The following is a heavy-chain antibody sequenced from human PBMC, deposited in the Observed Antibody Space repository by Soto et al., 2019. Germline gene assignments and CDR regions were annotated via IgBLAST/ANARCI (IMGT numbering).Heavy chain of an antibody. V-gene: IGHV4-31*03. CDR1: GGSISSGGYY. CDR2: IYHSGHT. CDR3: AREDRPGISYFDL. D-gene: IGHD2-2*01. Sequence: PSETLSLTCTVSGGSISSGGYYWSLIRQHPGKGLEWIGYIYHSGHTNYNPSLKSRISMSVDTSENKFSLKLSSVTAADTAVYFCAREDRPGISYFDLWGQGTLVTVSS. J-gene: IGHJ4*02.